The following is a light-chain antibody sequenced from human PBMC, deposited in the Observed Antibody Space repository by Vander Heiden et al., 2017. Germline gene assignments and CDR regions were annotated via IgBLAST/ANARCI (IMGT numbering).Light chain of an antibody. V-gene: IGKV1-39*01. CDR1: QSITNY. CDR3: QQSYRTPWT. CDR2: GAS. J-gene: IGKJ1*01. Sequence: DIQMTQSQSSLSASVGDRVTITRRASQSITNYLKWYQQKPGKAPKLLIYGASSLQSGVPSRFSGSGSGTDVTLTISTLQPEDYATYHCQQSYRTPWTFGQGTKVEIK.